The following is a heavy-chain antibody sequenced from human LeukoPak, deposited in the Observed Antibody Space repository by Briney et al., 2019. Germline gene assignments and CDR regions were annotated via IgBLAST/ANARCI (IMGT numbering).Heavy chain of an antibody. CDR1: VCTFIEYA. CDR3: ARGGLRDTVIGPKYNSDY. J-gene: IGHJ4*02. CDR2: IIPIFDKT. D-gene: IGHD3-10*01. V-gene: IGHV1-69*01. Sequence: ASVKVSCKASVCTFIEYAIRWVGQAPGQGLEWMGAIIPIFDKTNYTQNFRGRVTITADESTTTAYMELSNMRSEDTAVYYCARGGLRDTVIGPKYNSDYWVQGTLVTVSS.